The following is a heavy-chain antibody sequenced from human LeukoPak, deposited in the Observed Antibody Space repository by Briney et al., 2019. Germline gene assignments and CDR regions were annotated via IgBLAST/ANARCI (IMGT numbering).Heavy chain of an antibody. V-gene: IGHV1-2*02. CDR2: INPNSGGT. Sequence: GASVKVSCKASGYTFTGYYMHWVRQAPGQGLEWMGWINPNSGGTNYAQKFQGRVTRTRDTHISPAYMELSRLRSDDTAVYYCAGAQLVTAFDIWGQETMVTVPS. CDR3: AGAQLVTAFDI. J-gene: IGHJ3*02. D-gene: IGHD6-6*01. CDR1: GYTFTGYY.